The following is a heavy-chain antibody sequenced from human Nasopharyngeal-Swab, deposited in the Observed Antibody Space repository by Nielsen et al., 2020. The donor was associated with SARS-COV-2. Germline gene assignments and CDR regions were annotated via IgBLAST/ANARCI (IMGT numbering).Heavy chain of an antibody. CDR3: AIEPRYYDYVWGSYRYGYFDY. CDR2: INPSGGST. D-gene: IGHD3-16*02. J-gene: IGHJ4*02. V-gene: IGHV1-46*01. CDR1: GYTFTSYY. Sequence: ASVMVSCKASGYTFTSYYMHWVRQAPGQGLEWMGIINPSGGSTSYAQKFQGRVTMTRDTSTSTVYMELSSLRSEDTAVYYCAIEPRYYDYVWGSYRYGYFDYWGQGTLVTVSS.